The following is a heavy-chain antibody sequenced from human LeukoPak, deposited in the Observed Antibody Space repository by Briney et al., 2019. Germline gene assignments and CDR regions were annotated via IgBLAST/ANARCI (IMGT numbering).Heavy chain of an antibody. Sequence: SVKVSCKASGGTFSSYAISWVRQAPGQGLEWMGRIIPILGIANYAQKFQGRVTITADKSTSTAYMELSSLRSEDTAVYYCARDPDRGGAFDPWGQGTLVTVSS. V-gene: IGHV1-69*04. CDR1: GGTFSSYA. CDR3: ARDPDRGGAFDP. CDR2: IIPILGIA. D-gene: IGHD3-10*01. J-gene: IGHJ5*02.